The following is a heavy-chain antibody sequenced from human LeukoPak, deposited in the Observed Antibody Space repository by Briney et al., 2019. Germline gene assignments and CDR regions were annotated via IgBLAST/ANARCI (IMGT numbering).Heavy chain of an antibody. D-gene: IGHD4-17*01. CDR1: GYTFTSYY. CDR2: INPSGGST. J-gene: IGHJ4*02. V-gene: IGHV1-46*01. Sequence: ASVKVSCKASGYTFTSYYMRWVRQAPGQGLEWMGIINPSGGSTSYAQKFQGRVTMTRDTSTSTVYMELSSLRSEDTAVYYCATLGAYGDSIDYWGQGTLVTVSS. CDR3: ATLGAYGDSIDY.